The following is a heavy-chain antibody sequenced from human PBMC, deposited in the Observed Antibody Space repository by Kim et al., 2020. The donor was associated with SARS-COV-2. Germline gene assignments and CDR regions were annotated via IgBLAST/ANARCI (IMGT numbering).Heavy chain of an antibody. CDR1: GGSISSSSYY. V-gene: IGHV4-39*07. CDR2: IYYSGST. CDR3: ARESVTMIVVVITPYYYYGMDV. D-gene: IGHD3-22*01. J-gene: IGHJ6*02. Sequence: SETLSLTCTVSGGSISSSSYYWGWIRQPPGKGLEWIGSIYYSGSTYYNPSFKSRVTISVDTSKNQFSLKLSSVTAADTAVYYCARESVTMIVVVITPYYYYGMDVWGQCTTVTVSS.